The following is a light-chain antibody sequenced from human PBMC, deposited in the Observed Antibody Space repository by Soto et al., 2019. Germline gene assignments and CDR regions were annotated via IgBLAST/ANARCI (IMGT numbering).Light chain of an antibody. CDR2: DAS. CDR1: QSVSSN. Sequence: EIVMTQSPGTLSVSPGERATLSCRASQSVSSNLAWYQQKPGQAPRLLISDASTRATGIPARFSGSGSGTELTLTVSSLQSEDFEVYYCQQYIKWPITFGQGTRLEIK. V-gene: IGKV3-15*01. J-gene: IGKJ5*01. CDR3: QQYIKWPIT.